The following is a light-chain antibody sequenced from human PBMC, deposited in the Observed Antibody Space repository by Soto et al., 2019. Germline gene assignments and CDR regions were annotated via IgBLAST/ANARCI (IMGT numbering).Light chain of an antibody. J-gene: IGLJ2*01. CDR3: AAWDDSLNGVA. Sequence: QSALTQPPSASGSPGQSVTISCTGTSSDVGGYNYVSWYRQHPGKAPQLIIYDVNKRPSGVPDRFSGSKSGNTASLTISGLQSEDEADYYCAAWDDSLNGVAFGGGTKLTVL. V-gene: IGLV2-8*01. CDR1: SSDVGGYNY. CDR2: DVN.